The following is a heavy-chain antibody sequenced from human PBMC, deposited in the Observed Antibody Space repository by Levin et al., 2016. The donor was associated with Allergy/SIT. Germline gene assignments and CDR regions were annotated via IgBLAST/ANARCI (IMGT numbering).Heavy chain of an antibody. CDR1: GFIFTKDA. V-gene: IGHV3-23*01. Sequence: GESLKISCVASGFIFTKDAMSWVRQAPGKGLEWVSAISHTGESTSYADSVKGRFTISRDNSKNTLYLQMNSLRAEDTAVYYCXKKGSVVAWEDYFDSWGQGTLVTVSS. CDR2: ISHTGEST. D-gene: IGHD2-15*01. J-gene: IGHJ4*02. CDR3: XKKGSVVAWEDYFDS.